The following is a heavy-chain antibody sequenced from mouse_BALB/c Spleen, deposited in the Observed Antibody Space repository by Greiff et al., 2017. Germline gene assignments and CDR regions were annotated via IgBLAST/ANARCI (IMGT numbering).Heavy chain of an antibody. D-gene: IGHD1-1*01. J-gene: IGHJ4*01. V-gene: IGHV5-6-5*01. CDR2: ISSGGST. CDR3: ARGLLRSGAMDY. CDR1: GFTFSSYA. Sequence: EVKVVESGGGLVKPGGSLKLSCAASGFTFSSYAMSWVRQTPEKRLEWVASISSGGSTYYPDSVKGRFTISRDNARNILYLQMSSLRSEDTAMYYCARGLLRSGAMDYWGQGTSVTDSS.